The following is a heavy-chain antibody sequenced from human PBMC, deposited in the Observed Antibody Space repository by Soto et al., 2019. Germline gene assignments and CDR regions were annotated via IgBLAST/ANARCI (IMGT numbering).Heavy chain of an antibody. V-gene: IGHV1-8*01. CDR3: ARESRANCSGGRCYRTPHHYYVMDV. Sequence: SSGKVSCKASGYTFTSYDINWVRQATGQGLEWMGWMNPNSGNTGYAQKFQGRVTMTRNTSISTAYMELSSLRSEDTAVYYCARESRANCSGGRCYRTPHHYYVMDVWGQGSTVIVSS. J-gene: IGHJ6*02. D-gene: IGHD2-15*01. CDR1: GYTFTSYD. CDR2: MNPNSGNT.